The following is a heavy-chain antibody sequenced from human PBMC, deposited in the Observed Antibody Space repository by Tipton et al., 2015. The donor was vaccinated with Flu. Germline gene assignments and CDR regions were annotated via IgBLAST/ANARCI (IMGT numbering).Heavy chain of an antibody. Sequence: SLRLSCAVSGFTLTRYGMSWVRQAPGKGLEWISGFSVSGGATFFADSVKGRFTISRDYSKNTLYLQMNSLRAEDTAVYYCAKAPITYSSSYYFDYWGQGTLVTVSS. CDR3: AKAPITYSSSYYFDY. CDR2: FSVSGGAT. V-gene: IGHV3-23*01. J-gene: IGHJ4*02. CDR1: GFTLTRYG. D-gene: IGHD6-13*01.